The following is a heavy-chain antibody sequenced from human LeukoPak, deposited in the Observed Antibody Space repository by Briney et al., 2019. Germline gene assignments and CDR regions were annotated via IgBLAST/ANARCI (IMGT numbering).Heavy chain of an antibody. D-gene: IGHD5-18*01. CDR2: ISGSGGST. V-gene: IGHV3-23*01. J-gene: IGHJ4*02. Sequence: GGSLRLSCAASGFTFSSYAMSWVRQAPGKGLEWVSAISGSGGSTYYADSVKGRFAISRDNSKNTLYLQMNSLRAEDTAVYYCAKVYVDTAIPYYFDYWGQGTLVTVSS. CDR1: GFTFSSYA. CDR3: AKVYVDTAIPYYFDY.